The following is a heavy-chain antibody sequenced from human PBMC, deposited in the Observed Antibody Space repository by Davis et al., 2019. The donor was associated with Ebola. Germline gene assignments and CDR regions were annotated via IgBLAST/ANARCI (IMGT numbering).Heavy chain of an antibody. Sequence: PSETLSLTCTVSGGSISSYYWSWIRQPPGKGLEWIGYIYYSGSTNYNPSLKSRVTISVDTSKNQFSLKLSSVTAADTAVYYCARDGGGSYFDYWGQGTLVTVSS. CDR1: GGSISSYY. J-gene: IGHJ4*02. D-gene: IGHD3-16*01. CDR3: ARDGGGSYFDY. V-gene: IGHV4-59*01. CDR2: IYYSGST.